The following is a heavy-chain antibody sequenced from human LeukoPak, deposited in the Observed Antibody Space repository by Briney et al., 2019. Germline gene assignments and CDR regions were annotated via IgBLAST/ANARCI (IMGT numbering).Heavy chain of an antibody. D-gene: IGHD3-22*01. CDR1: GGSISSGRYY. V-gene: IGHV4-61*02. CDR3: ARLSITGKVRSRSIYDSSRPGGFDY. J-gene: IGHJ4*02. Sequence: SEILSLTCTVSGGSISSGRYYWSWIRQPAGKGLEWIGRVSTTGSTNYNPSLKSRVTISLDTSKNQFSLKLTSVTAADTAVYYCARLSITGKVRSRSIYDSSRPGGFDYWGQGTLVTVSS. CDR2: VSTTGST.